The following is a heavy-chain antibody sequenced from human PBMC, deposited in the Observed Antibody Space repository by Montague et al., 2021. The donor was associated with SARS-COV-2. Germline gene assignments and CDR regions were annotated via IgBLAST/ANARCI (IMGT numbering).Heavy chain of an antibody. CDR3: ARDRWDRNGVDV. CDR1: GFTFSSYS. J-gene: IGHJ6*02. CDR2: ISSSSSTI. Sequence: SLRLSCAASGFTFSSYSMNLVRQAPVKGLEWVSYISSSSSTIYYSDSVKGRFTISRDNAKNSLYLQMNSLRDEDTAVYYCARDRWDRNGVDVWGQGTTVTVSS. V-gene: IGHV3-48*02. D-gene: IGHD5-24*01.